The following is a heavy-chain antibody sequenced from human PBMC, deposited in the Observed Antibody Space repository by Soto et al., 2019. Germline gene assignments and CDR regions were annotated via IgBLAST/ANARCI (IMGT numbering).Heavy chain of an antibody. CDR3: AKVRLTDYLRYAPHL. Sequence: GGSLRLSCAASGFTFNNYAMSWVRQAPGRGLEWVSIISPNGDSTYYADTVKGRFTISRDNSQNTVFLQMNSLRAEDTVIYFCAKVRLTDYLRYAPHLWGQGTLVTVSS. J-gene: IGHJ3*01. CDR2: ISPNGDST. CDR1: GFTFNNYA. V-gene: IGHV3-23*01. D-gene: IGHD2-8*01.